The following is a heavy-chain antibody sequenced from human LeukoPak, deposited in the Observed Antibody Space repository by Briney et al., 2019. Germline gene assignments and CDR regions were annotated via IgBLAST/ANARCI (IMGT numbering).Heavy chain of an antibody. CDR2: ISGSGAEP. Sequence: GGSLRLSCATSGFTFNDYAMNGVRQAPGKGLEWVAGISGSGAEPYYADSVKGRFTISRDNPKNTLYLHTDTLRVEDTAVYYCARRLCGGTACYYFDYWGQGTLVTVPS. V-gene: IGHV3-23*01. CDR3: ARRLCGGTACYYFDY. J-gene: IGHJ4*02. CDR1: GFTFNDYA. D-gene: IGHD2-21*01.